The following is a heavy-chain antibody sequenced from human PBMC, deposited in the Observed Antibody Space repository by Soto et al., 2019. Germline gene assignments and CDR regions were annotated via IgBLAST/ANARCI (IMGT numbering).Heavy chain of an antibody. D-gene: IGHD2-8*01. CDR1: GFTFSSYS. V-gene: IGHV3-23*01. Sequence: GGSLRLSCAASGFTFSSYSMTWVRQAPGKGLEWVAHITGSAGTTYYADSVKGRFTISRDTSRDTVYLQMNSLRAEDTALYYCAKCMQAYWNYDAHHIWGQGTMGTVSS. J-gene: IGHJ3*02. CDR3: AKCMQAYWNYDAHHI. CDR2: ITGSAGTT.